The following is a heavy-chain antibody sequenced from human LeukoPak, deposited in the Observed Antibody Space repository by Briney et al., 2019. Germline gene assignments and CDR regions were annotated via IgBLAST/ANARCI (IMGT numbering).Heavy chain of an antibody. CDR3: ARGSEGSSLNWFDP. Sequence: GGSLRLSCAASGFTFDDYAMHWVRQAPGKGLEWVSGISWNSGSIGYADSVKGRFTISRDNAKNSLYLQMNSLRAEDTAVYYCARGSEGSSLNWFDPWGQGTLVTVSS. CDR1: GFTFDDYA. V-gene: IGHV3-9*01. CDR2: ISWNSGSI. J-gene: IGHJ5*02. D-gene: IGHD6-6*01.